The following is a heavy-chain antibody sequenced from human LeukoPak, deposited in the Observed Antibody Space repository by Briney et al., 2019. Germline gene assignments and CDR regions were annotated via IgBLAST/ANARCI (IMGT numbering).Heavy chain of an antibody. Sequence: ASVKVSCKASGYTFTGYYMHWVRQAPGQGLEWMGWINPNSGGTNCAQKFQGRVTMTRDTSISTAYMELSRLRSDDTAVYYRARNLVVVVAATLGNWFDPWGQGTLVTVSS. V-gene: IGHV1-2*02. J-gene: IGHJ5*02. CDR3: ARNLVVVVAATLGNWFDP. CDR2: INPNSGGT. CDR1: GYTFTGYY. D-gene: IGHD2-15*01.